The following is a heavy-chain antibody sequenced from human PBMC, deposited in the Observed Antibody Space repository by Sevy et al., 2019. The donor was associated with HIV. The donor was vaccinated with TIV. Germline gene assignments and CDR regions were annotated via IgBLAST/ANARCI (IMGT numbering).Heavy chain of an antibody. V-gene: IGHV1-46*01. J-gene: IGHJ6*02. CDR2: INPSGGST. D-gene: IGHD4-17*01. Sequence: ASVKVSCKASGYTFTSYYMHWVRQAPGQGLEWMGIINPSGGSTSYAQKFQGRVTMTRDTSTSTVYMELSSLRSEDTAVYYCARWTRQRLYYYYGMDVWGQGTTVTVSS. CDR3: ARWTRQRLYYYYGMDV. CDR1: GYTFTSYY.